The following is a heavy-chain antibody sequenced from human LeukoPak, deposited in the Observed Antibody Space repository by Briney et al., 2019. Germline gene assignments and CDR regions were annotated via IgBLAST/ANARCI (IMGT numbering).Heavy chain of an antibody. CDR1: GFTFSSYA. J-gene: IGHJ4*02. D-gene: IGHD3-9*01. CDR2: ISSNGGST. Sequence: GGSLRLSCAASGFTFSSYAMHWVRQAPGKGLEYVSAISSNGGSTYYANSVKGRFTISRDNSKNTLYLQMGSLRAEDMAVYYCARDAGLRYFDWLLYDYWGQGTLVTVSS. V-gene: IGHV3-64*01. CDR3: ARDAGLRYFDWLLYDY.